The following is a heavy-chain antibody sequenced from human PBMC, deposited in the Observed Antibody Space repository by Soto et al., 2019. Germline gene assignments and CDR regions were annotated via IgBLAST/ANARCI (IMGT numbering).Heavy chain of an antibody. CDR3: ARDSSGYGYIDWFDP. D-gene: IGHD5-18*01. CDR1: GGSISSYY. V-gene: IGHV4-4*07. Sequence: QVQLQESGPGLVKPSETLSLTCTVSGGSISSYYWSWIRQPAGKGLEWIGRIYTSGSTNYNPSLKSRGTMSVDTSKNQFSLKLSSVTAADTAVYYCARDSSGYGYIDWFDPWGQGTLVTVSS. CDR2: IYTSGST. J-gene: IGHJ5*02.